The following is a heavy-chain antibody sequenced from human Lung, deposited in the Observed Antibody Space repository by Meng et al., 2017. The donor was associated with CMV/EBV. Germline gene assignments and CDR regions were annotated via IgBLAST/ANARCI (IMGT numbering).Heavy chain of an antibody. CDR1: GYTFTNYY. CDR3: AREADGATFDY. J-gene: IGHJ4*02. CDR2: INPSGGST. Sequence: VHLVQSRAWVNKPVASVMVSCKASGYTFTNYYMHWVRQAPGQGLEWMGIINPSGGSTSYAQKFQGRVTMTRDTSTSTVYLELSSLRSEDTAVYYCAREADGATFDYWGQGTLVTVSS. D-gene: IGHD1-26*01. V-gene: IGHV1-46*01.